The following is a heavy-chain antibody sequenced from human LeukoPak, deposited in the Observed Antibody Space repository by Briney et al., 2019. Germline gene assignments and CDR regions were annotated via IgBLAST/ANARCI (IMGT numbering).Heavy chain of an antibody. J-gene: IGHJ4*02. V-gene: IGHV3-9*01. D-gene: IGHD3-10*01. Sequence: GRSLRLSCASSGFTYDIYAMHWVRPARGKGLAWVSGISLNSGIIDYADSVKCRFTITRDNAKNSLSLQMNSLRAEDTALYYCAKALPMAPFDYWGQGTLVTVSS. CDR1: GFTYDIYA. CDR2: ISLNSGII. CDR3: AKALPMAPFDY.